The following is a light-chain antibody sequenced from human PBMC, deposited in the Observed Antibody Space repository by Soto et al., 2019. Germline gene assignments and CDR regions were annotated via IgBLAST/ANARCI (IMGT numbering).Light chain of an antibody. CDR2: AAS. Sequence: AIQMTQSPSSLSASVGDRVTITCRASQGIRNDLGWYQQKPGKAPKLLIYAASSLQSGDPSRCSGSGSDTDFTLTISSLQPEDFATYYCLQDYNYPLTFGGGTKVGIK. J-gene: IGKJ4*01. CDR3: LQDYNYPLT. V-gene: IGKV1-6*01. CDR1: QGIRND.